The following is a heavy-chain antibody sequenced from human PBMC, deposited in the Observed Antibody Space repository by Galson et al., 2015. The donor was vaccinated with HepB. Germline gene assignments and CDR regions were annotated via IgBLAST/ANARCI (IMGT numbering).Heavy chain of an antibody. V-gene: IGHV3-48*02. CDR3: ARDDKDGDYALYYYYGMDV. CDR1: GFTFSSYS. Sequence: SLRLSCAASGFTFSSYSMNWVRQAPGKGLEWVSYISSSSSTIYYADSVKGRFTISRDNAKNSLYLQMNSLRDEDTAVYYCARDDKDGDYALYYYYGMDVWFPGTTFTVAS. CDR2: ISSSSSTI. D-gene: IGHD4-17*01. J-gene: IGHJ6*02.